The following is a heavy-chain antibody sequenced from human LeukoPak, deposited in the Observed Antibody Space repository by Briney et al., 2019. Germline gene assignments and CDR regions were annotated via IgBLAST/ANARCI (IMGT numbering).Heavy chain of an antibody. CDR2: IVVGSGNT. CDR3: AAEIDEGAVPY. V-gene: IGHV1-58*01. CDR1: GFTFTSSA. D-gene: IGHD1-26*01. Sequence: SVKVSCKASGFTFTSSAVQWVRQARGQRLEWIGWIVVGSGNTNYAQKFKERVTITRDMSTSTAYMELSSLRSEDTAVYYCAAEIDEGAVPYWGQGTLVTVSS. J-gene: IGHJ4*02.